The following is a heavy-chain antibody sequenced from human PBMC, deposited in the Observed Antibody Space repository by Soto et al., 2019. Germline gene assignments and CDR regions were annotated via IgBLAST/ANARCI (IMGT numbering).Heavy chain of an antibody. CDR2: ISAYDGKT. CDR1: GYNFNIYG. V-gene: IGHV1-18*01. CDR3: ARDPHEYWTSYCFDP. Sequence: QVQLEQSGAEVKKPGASVKVSCKASGYNFNIYGINWVRQAPGQGLELMGWISAYDGKTTYAEKFQGRVTMTTDASTSTAYMELRSLRSVYTAVYYCARDPHEYWTSYCFDPWGQGTLVTVSS. D-gene: IGHD3-10*01. J-gene: IGHJ5*02.